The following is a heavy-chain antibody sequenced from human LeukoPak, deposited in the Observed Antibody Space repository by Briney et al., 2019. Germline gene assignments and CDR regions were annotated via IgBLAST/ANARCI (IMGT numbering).Heavy chain of an antibody. Sequence: SQTLSLTCAISGDSVSSNSAAWNWIRQSPSRGLEWLGRTYYRSKWYNDYAVSVKSRITINPDTSKNQFSLQLNSVTPEDTAVYYCARDLIAVAGTSNYYYYYYMDVWGKGTTVTVSS. CDR2: TYYRSKWYN. V-gene: IGHV6-1*01. J-gene: IGHJ6*03. CDR1: GDSVSSNSAA. D-gene: IGHD6-19*01. CDR3: ARDLIAVAGTSNYYYYYYMDV.